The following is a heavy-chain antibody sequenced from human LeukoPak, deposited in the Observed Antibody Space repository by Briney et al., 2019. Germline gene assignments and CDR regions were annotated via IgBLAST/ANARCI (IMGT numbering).Heavy chain of an antibody. Sequence: GVSLTLYCAASGFTFSDYYMRWLPQAPGKGLEWVSYISSSSSTIYYADSVKGRFTISRDNAKNSLYLQMNSQRAEDTAVYYCASGAYDSSGYPAHFDYWGQGTLVTVSS. CDR3: ASGAYDSSGYPAHFDY. CDR2: ISSSSSTI. CDR1: GFTFSDYY. V-gene: IGHV3-11*01. D-gene: IGHD3-22*01. J-gene: IGHJ4*02.